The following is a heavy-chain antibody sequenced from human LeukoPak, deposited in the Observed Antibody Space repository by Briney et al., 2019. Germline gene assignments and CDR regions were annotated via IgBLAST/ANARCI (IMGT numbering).Heavy chain of an antibody. J-gene: IGHJ4*02. CDR2: ISGSGGST. V-gene: IGHV3-23*01. Sequence: PGGSLRLSCAASGFTFSSYAMSWVRQAPGKGLEWVSGISGSGGSTYYADSVKGRFTISRDTSKNTLYLQMNSPRAEDTAVYYCAKDGSGEGQFGYWGQGTLVTVSS. CDR1: GFTFSSYA. D-gene: IGHD2-15*01. CDR3: AKDGSGEGQFGY.